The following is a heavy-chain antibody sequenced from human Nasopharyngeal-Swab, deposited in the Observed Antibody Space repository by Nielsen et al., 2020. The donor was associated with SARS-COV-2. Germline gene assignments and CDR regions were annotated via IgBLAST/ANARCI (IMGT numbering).Heavy chain of an antibody. J-gene: IGHJ4*02. D-gene: IGHD1-26*01. V-gene: IGHV3-7*01. Sequence: GGSLRLSCAASGFTFSTYWMSWVRQAPGKGLEWVANIKEDGSEKYYVDSVKGRFTISRDNAKDSLYLQMSSLRAEDTAVYYCARVARRGFDYWGQGTLVTVSS. CDR2: IKEDGSEK. CDR3: ARVARRGFDY. CDR1: GFTFSTYW.